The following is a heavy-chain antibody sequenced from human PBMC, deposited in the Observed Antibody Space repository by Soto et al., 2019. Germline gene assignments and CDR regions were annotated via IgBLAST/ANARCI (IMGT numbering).Heavy chain of an antibody. CDR1: GYTFTSYD. CDR3: ARGRYDYRLYSYYYGRDV. J-gene: IGHJ6*02. D-gene: IGHD4-4*01. Sequence: ASVKGSCKDAGYTFTSYDINWVLQATGKGLERMRWMNPNSGNRGYAQKFQSRVTKTRNTSISTAYMEQSILRSEDTAVYYCARGRYDYRLYSYYYGRDVWGQGTTVTSP. V-gene: IGHV1-8*01. CDR2: MNPNSGNR.